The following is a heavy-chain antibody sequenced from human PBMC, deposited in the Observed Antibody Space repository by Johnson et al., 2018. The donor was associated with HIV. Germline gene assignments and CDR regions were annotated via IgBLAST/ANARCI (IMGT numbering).Heavy chain of an antibody. CDR2: IKSKTDGGAT. V-gene: IGHV3-15*01. J-gene: IGHJ3*02. D-gene: IGHD2-2*01. Sequence: EVQLVESGGGLVKPGGSLRLSCAASGFTFNNAWMSWVRQAPGKGLEWVVHIKSKTDGGATDYPAPVKDRFTISRDDSKNTLYLQINSLKTDDTGVYYCSREVYQMTAFDIWGQGTVVTVSS. CDR1: GFTFNNAW. CDR3: SREVYQMTAFDI.